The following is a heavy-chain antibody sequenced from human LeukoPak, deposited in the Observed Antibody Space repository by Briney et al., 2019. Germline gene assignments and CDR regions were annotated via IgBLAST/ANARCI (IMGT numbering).Heavy chain of an antibody. CDR1: GGSISSYY. V-gene: IGHV4-4*07. CDR2: IYTSGST. J-gene: IGHJ4*02. Sequence: SETLSLTCTVSGGSISSYYWSWIRQPAGKGLEWIGRIYTSGSTNYNPSLKSRVTMSVDTSKNQFSLKLSSVTAADTAVYFCARHPFDRVFFDYWGQGTLVTVSS. D-gene: IGHD3-10*01. CDR3: ARHPFDRVFFDY.